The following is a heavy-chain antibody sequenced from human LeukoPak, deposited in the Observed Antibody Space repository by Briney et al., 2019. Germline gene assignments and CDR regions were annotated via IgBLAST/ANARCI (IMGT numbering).Heavy chain of an antibody. D-gene: IGHD3-3*01. CDR3: AKFRRGDFDY. Sequence: GGSLRLSCAASGFTFSSYWMHWVRQAPGKGLEWVAVISYDGSNKYYADSVKGRFTISRDNSKNTLYLQMNSLRAEDTAVYYCAKFRRGDFDYWGQGTLVTVSS. CDR2: ISYDGSNK. J-gene: IGHJ4*02. CDR1: GFTFSSYW. V-gene: IGHV3-30*18.